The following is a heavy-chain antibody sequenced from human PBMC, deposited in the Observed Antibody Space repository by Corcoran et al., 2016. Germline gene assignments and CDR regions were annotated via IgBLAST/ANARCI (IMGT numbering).Heavy chain of an antibody. CDR2: ISAYNGNT. CDR3: AREGTAYYDFWSGYRSYYYYGMDV. CDR1: GYTFTSYG. V-gene: IGHV1-18*01. Sequence: QVQLVQSGAEVKKPGASVKVSCKASGYTFTSYGISWVRHAPGQGLEWMGWISAYNGNTNYAQKLQGRVTMTTDTSTSTAYMELRSLRSDDTAVYYCAREGTAYYDFWSGYRSYYYYGMDVWGQGTTVTVSS. J-gene: IGHJ6*02. D-gene: IGHD3-3*01.